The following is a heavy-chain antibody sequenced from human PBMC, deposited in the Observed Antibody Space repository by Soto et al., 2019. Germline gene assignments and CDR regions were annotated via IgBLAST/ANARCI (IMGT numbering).Heavy chain of an antibody. CDR3: VKDESINWYSGHFRH. J-gene: IGHJ1*01. Sequence: EVQLVESGGGLVQPGRSLRLACAASGFPFDDYAMHWVRQVPGKGLEWVSGINWNSGSIGYGDSVKGRFAISRDNAKNSLHLQMNSLSAEDTACYYCVKDESINWYSGHFRHWGQGTLVTVS. CDR2: INWNSGSI. CDR1: GFPFDDYA. D-gene: IGHD6-13*01. V-gene: IGHV3-9*01.